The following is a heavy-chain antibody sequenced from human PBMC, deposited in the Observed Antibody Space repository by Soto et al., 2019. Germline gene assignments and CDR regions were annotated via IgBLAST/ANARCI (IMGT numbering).Heavy chain of an antibody. CDR3: ARGIRAAMVPYYYFDY. J-gene: IGHJ4*02. CDR2: INAGNGNT. Sequence: ASVKVSCKASGYTFTSYAMHWVRQAPGQRLEWMGWINAGNGNTKYSQKFQGRVTITRDTSASTAYMELSSLRSEDTAVYYCARGIRAAMVPYYYFDYWGQGTLVTVSS. CDR1: GYTFTSYA. V-gene: IGHV1-3*01. D-gene: IGHD5-18*01.